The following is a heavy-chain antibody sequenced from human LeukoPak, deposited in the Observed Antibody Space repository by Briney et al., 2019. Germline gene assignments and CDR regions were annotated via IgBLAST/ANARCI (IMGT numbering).Heavy chain of an antibody. V-gene: IGHV5-51*01. CDR3: ARVGPPDRYCSGGSCYSPPFDY. CDR2: IYPGDSDT. D-gene: IGHD2-15*01. Sequence: GEPLKISCKGSGYSFTISWIGWVRQMPGKALEWMGIIYPGDSDTRDSPSFQGQVTISADKSISTAYLQWSSLKASDTAMYYCARVGPPDRYCSGGSCYSPPFDYWGQGTLVTVSS. CDR1: GYSFTISW. J-gene: IGHJ4*02.